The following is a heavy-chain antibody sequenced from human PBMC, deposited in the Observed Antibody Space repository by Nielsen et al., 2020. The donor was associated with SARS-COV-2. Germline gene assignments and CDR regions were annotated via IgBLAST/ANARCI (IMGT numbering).Heavy chain of an antibody. V-gene: IGHV3-30-3*01. CDR3: ARERSYPTDAFDI. CDR1: GFTFSSYA. D-gene: IGHD2-2*01. CDR2: ISYDGSNK. Sequence: GESLKISCAASGFTFSSYAMHWVRQAPGKGLEWVAVISYDGSNKYYADSVKGRFTISRDNSKNTLYLQMNSLRAEDTAVYYCARERSYPTDAFDIWGQGTMVTVSS. J-gene: IGHJ3*02.